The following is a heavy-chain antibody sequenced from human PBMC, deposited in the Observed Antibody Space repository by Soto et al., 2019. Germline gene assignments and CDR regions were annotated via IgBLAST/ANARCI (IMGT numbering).Heavy chain of an antibody. D-gene: IGHD2-2*01. V-gene: IGHV1-8*01. J-gene: IGHJ4*02. CDR2: MNPNSGNT. CDR1: GYTFTSYD. CDR3: AGGRVVVVPAANTLDY. Sequence: ASVKVSCKASGYTFTSYDINWVRQATGQGLEWMGWMNPNSGNTGYAQKFQGRVTMTRNTSISTAYMELSSLRSEDTAVYYCAGGRVVVVPAANTLDYWGQGTLVTVSS.